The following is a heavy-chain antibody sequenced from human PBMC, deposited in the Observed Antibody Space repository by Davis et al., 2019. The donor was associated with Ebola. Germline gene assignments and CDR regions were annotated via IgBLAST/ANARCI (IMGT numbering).Heavy chain of an antibody. CDR2: INPITGGT. V-gene: IGHV1-46*01. J-gene: IGHJ3*02. CDR1: GYRFTSYY. Sequence: ASAKVSCKASGYRFTSYYMHWVRQAPGQGLEWMGIINPITGGTSYAQNFQFRVNMTRDTSTSTVYMELSSLRSEDTAVYYCAREGGRYYDSSGYVFDIWGQGTMVKVSS. D-gene: IGHD3-22*01. CDR3: AREGGRYYDSSGYVFDI.